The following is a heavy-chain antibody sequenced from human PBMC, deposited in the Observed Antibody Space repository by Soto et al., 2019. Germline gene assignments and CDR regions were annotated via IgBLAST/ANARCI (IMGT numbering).Heavy chain of an antibody. Sequence: EVLLEESGGDLVQPGGSLRLSCAASGFSVSNNYMTWVRQVPGKGLEWVSVIQDGGSITYADSVRDRFTISRDSSKNTVFLQRSSLIPEDTAVYFCARGEGSGSNALGQWGQGTLVTVSS. J-gene: IGHJ4*02. CDR3: ARGEGSGSNALGQ. V-gene: IGHV3-66*01. CDR2: IQDGGSI. CDR1: GFSVSNNY. D-gene: IGHD3-10*01.